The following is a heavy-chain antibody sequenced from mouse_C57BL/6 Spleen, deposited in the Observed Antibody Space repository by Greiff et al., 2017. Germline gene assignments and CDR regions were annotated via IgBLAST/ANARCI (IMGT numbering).Heavy chain of an antibody. CDR3: ANYYGSSCGYFDV. J-gene: IGHJ1*03. V-gene: IGHV1-82*01. D-gene: IGHD1-1*01. Sequence: QVQLQQSGPELVKPGASVKISCKASGYAFSSSWMNWVKQRPGQGLEWIGRIYPGDGDTNYNGKFKGKATLTADKSSSTAYMQLSSLTSEDSAVYFCANYYGSSCGYFDVWGTGTTVTVSA. CDR1: GYAFSSSW. CDR2: IYPGDGDT.